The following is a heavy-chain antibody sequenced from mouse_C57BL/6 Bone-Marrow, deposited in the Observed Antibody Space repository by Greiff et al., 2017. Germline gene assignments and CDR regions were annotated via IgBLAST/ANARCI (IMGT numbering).Heavy chain of an antibody. D-gene: IGHD1-1*01. CDR2: IYPGSGST. CDR3: ARDWAPIITTVAPDY. CDR1: GYTFTSYW. J-gene: IGHJ2*01. V-gene: IGHV1-55*01. Sequence: QVQLQQPGAELVKPGASVKMSCKASGYTFTSYWITWVKQRPGQGLEWIGDIYPGSGSTNYNEKFKSKATLNVDTSSSTAYMQLSSLTSEDAAVYYGARDWAPIITTVAPDYWGQGTTLTVAS.